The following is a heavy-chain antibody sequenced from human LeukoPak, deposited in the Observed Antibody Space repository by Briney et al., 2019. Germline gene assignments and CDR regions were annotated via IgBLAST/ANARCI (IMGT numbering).Heavy chain of an antibody. CDR3: AGTPNYYYYYGMDV. Sequence: ASVKVSCKASGYTFTSYDINWVRQATGQGLEWMGWMNPNSGNTGYAQKFQGRVTITRNTSISTAYMELSSLRSEDTAVYYCAGTPNYYYYYGMDVWGQGTTVTVSS. J-gene: IGHJ6*02. D-gene: IGHD1-14*01. CDR2: MNPNSGNT. CDR1: GYTFTSYD. V-gene: IGHV1-8*03.